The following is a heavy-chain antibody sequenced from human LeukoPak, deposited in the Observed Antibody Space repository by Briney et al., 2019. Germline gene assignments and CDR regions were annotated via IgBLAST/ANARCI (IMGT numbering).Heavy chain of an antibody. J-gene: IGHJ4*02. V-gene: IGHV3-21*01. D-gene: IGHD6-19*01. CDR1: GFIFSTYS. CDR3: ASDPTPYISGWYRSDY. CDR2: ISSSSSDI. Sequence: GGSLGLSCAASGFIFSTYSMNWVRQAPGKGLEWVSSISSSSSDISYADSVKGRFTISRDNAKNSLYLQMNSLRTEDTAVYYCASDPTPYISGWYRSDYWGQGTLVTVSS.